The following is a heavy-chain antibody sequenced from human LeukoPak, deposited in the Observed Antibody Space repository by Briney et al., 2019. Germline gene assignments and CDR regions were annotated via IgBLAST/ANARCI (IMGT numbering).Heavy chain of an antibody. CDR3: VREYSSSSGRVFDI. Sequence: GGSLRLSCAASGFTFSSYSMNWVRQAPGKGLERVSRISANGSSTNSADSVKGRFTISRDNAKNTLYLQMNSLRAEDTAVYYCVREYSSSSGRVFDIWGEGTMVTVSP. CDR2: ISANGSST. V-gene: IGHV3-74*01. CDR1: GFTFSSYS. J-gene: IGHJ3*02. D-gene: IGHD6-6*01.